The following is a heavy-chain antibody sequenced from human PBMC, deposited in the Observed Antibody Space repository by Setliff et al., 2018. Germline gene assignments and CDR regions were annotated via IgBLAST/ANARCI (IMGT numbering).Heavy chain of an antibody. J-gene: IGHJ5*02. Sequence: QPGGSLRLSCAASGFTFSSYAMHWVRQAPGKGLEWVAVISYDGSNKYYVDSVKGRFTISRDNAKNSLYLQMNSLRAEDTAVYYCAREYYGSGNWSDPWGQGTLVTVSS. D-gene: IGHD3-10*01. CDR1: GFTFSSYA. CDR2: ISYDGSNK. V-gene: IGHV3-30-3*01. CDR3: AREYYGSGNWSDP.